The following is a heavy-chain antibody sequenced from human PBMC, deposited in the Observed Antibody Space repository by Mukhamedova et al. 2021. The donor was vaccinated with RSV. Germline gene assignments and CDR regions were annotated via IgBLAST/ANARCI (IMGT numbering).Heavy chain of an antibody. Sequence: YAASVKGRFTISRDDSKSSLYLQMDSLRTEDTAIYYCCRPTTGSSGPIDYWGQGTLVTISS. J-gene: IGHJ4*02. V-gene: IGHV3-72*01. D-gene: IGHD1-1*01. CDR3: CRPTTGSSGPIDY.